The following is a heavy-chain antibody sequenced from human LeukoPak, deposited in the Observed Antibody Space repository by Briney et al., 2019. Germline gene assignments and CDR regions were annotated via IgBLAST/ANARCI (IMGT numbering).Heavy chain of an antibody. CDR1: GYTFTGYY. D-gene: IGHD1-26*01. CDR2: INPNSGGT. CDR3: ARVGFKWELDAFDI. J-gene: IGHJ3*02. Sequence: ASVKVSCKASGYTFTGYYIHWVRQAPGQGLEWMGWINPNSGGTNYAQKFQGRVTMTRDPSISTAYMELSRLRSDDTAVYYCARVGFKWELDAFDIWGQGTMVTVSS. V-gene: IGHV1-2*02.